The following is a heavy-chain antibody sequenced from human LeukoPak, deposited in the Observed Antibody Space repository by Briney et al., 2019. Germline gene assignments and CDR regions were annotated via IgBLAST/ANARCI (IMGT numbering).Heavy chain of an antibody. CDR1: GFTFSSYA. Sequence: GGSLRLSCAAYGFTFSSYAMSWVRQAPGKGLEWVSLISGRGGSTYYADSVKGRFTVSRDNSKNTLYLQMNSLRAEDTAVYYCAKDLSNYYDSSRAFDIWGQGTMVTVSS. D-gene: IGHD3-22*01. V-gene: IGHV3-23*01. CDR3: AKDLSNYYDSSRAFDI. CDR2: ISGRGGST. J-gene: IGHJ3*02.